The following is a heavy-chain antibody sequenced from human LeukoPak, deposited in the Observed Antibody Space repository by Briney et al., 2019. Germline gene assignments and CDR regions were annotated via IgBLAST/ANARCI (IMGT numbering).Heavy chain of an antibody. Sequence: GGSLRLSCAASGSTFSTYWMSWVRQAPGKGLEWVANIKQDGSEKYYLDSVKGRFTISRDHAKNSLYLQMNSLRAEDTAVYFCTREAAAGIDYWGQGTLVTVSS. D-gene: IGHD6-13*01. CDR3: TREAAAGIDY. CDR2: IKQDGSEK. CDR1: GSTFSTYW. J-gene: IGHJ4*02. V-gene: IGHV3-7*01.